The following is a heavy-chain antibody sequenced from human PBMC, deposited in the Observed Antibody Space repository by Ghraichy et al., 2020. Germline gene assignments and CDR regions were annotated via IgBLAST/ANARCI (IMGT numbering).Heavy chain of an antibody. D-gene: IGHD4-11*01. CDR1: GFTFSSYA. CDR2: ISYDGSNK. V-gene: IGHV3-30*04. J-gene: IGHJ4*02. Sequence: GGSLRLSCAASGFTFSSYAMHWVRQAPGKGLEWVAVISYDGSNKYYADSVKGRFTISRDNSKNTLYLQMNSLRAEDTAVYYCARGPMTTADYWGQGTLVTVSS. CDR3: ARGPMTTADY.